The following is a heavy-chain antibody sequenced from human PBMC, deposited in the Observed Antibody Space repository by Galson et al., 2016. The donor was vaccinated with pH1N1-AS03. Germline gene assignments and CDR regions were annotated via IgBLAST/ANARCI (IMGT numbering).Heavy chain of an antibody. V-gene: IGHV6-1*01. D-gene: IGHD4-17*01. CDR1: GDSVSSNSAA. CDR2: TYLRSTWYH. Sequence: CAISGDSVSSNSAAWNWIRLSPSGGLEWLGRTYLRSTWYHDYAESMKSRIIINADTSKNQFSLQLNSVTPEDTAVYYCVRDIYGDPLGEWGQGTLVTVSS. J-gene: IGHJ4*02. CDR3: VRDIYGDPLGE.